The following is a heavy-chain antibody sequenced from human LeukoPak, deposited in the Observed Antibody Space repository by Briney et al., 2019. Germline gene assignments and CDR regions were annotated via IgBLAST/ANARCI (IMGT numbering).Heavy chain of an antibody. CDR2: INPNTGDT. J-gene: IGHJ4*02. V-gene: IGHV1-2*02. CDR3: ASLGGYMYGVAFDY. D-gene: IGHD5-24*01. CDR1: AYTFTGYY. Sequence: ASVKVSCKAPAYTFTGYYMHWVRQAPGQGLEWMGWINPNTGDTKYAQKLQGRVTMTRDTSITTAYMELNRLRSDDTAVYCCASLGGYMYGVAFDYWGQGALVTVSS.